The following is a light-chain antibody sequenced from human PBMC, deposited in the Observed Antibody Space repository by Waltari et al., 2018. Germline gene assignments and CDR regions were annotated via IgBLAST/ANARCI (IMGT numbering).Light chain of an antibody. Sequence: SYALTPPPSVSVSPGQTASITRSGDKLGDTYVSWYQQKPGQSPVLVIYHDSKRPSGIPERLSGSNSGNTATLTISGTQAMDEADYFCQAWDSSTKVVFGGGTKLTVL. V-gene: IGLV3-1*01. CDR2: HDS. CDR3: QAWDSSTKVV. J-gene: IGLJ2*01. CDR1: KLGDTY.